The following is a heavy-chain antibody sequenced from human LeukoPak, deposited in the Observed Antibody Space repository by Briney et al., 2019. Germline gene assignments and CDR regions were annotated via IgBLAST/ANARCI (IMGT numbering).Heavy chain of an antibody. CDR1: GFTFSNSW. V-gene: IGHV3-74*01. CDR2: INGAGSST. J-gene: IGHJ4*02. CDR3: ARGVDNSYGYVF. Sequence: PGGSLRLSCAASGFTFSNSWMPWVRHAPGEGLVWVSRINGAGSSTNYADSVKGRFTISRDNAKNTLYLQMNSLRAEDTAVYYCARGVDNSYGYVFWGQGTLVTVSS. D-gene: IGHD5-18*01.